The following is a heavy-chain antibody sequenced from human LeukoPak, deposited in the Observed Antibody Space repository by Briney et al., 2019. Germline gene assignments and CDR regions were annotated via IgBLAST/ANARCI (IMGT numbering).Heavy chain of an antibody. D-gene: IGHD3-16*02. V-gene: IGHV4-59*01. CDR1: GGSISSYY. CDR2: IYYSGST. CDR3: AREGFDVWGSYRFNWFDP. Sequence: SETLSLTCTVSGGSISSYYWSWIRQPPGKGLEWIGYIYYSGSTNYNPSLKSRVTISVDTSKKQFSLKLSSVTAADTAVYYCAREGFDVWGSYRFNWFDPWGQGTLVTVSS. J-gene: IGHJ5*02.